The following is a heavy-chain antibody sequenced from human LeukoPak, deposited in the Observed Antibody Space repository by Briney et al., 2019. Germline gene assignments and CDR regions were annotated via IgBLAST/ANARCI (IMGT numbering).Heavy chain of an antibody. CDR3: ARDLTMIVVVPHY. D-gene: IGHD3-22*01. CDR1: GGTFSGYA. V-gene: IGHV1-18*01. Sequence: ASVKVSCKASGGTFSGYAFTWVRQAPGQGLEWMGWISAYNGNTNYAQKLQGRVTMTTDTSTSTAYMELRSLRSDDTAVYYCARDLTMIVVVPHYWGQGTLVTVSS. J-gene: IGHJ4*02. CDR2: ISAYNGNT.